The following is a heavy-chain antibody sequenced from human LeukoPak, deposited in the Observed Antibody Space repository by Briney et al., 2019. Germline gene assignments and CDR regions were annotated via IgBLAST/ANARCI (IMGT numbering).Heavy chain of an antibody. D-gene: IGHD3-9*01. Sequence: AGGSLTLSCAASGFTFDDYAMSWVRQGPGKGLEWVSGISWIGSSTGHADSVKGRFTISRYNARNSLYLQMNSLRAEDTAFYYSARVLRHFDWSPFDYWGQGILVTVSS. J-gene: IGHJ4*02. CDR3: ARVLRHFDWSPFDY. V-gene: IGHV3-20*04. CDR2: ISWIGSST. CDR1: GFTFDDYA.